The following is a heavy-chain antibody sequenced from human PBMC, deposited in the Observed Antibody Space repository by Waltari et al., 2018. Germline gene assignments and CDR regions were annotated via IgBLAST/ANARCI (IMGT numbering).Heavy chain of an antibody. J-gene: IGHJ6*02. CDR2: INHSGST. CDR1: GGSFSGYY. Sequence: QVQLQQWGAGLVKPSETLSLTCAVYGGSFSGYYWSWIRKPPGQGLEWIGEINHSGSTNYNPSLKSRVTISVDTSKNQFSLKLSSVTAADTAVYYCASRRIAVAVRFYYYGMDVWGQGTTVTVSS. CDR3: ASRRIAVAVRFYYYGMDV. D-gene: IGHD6-19*01. V-gene: IGHV4-34*01.